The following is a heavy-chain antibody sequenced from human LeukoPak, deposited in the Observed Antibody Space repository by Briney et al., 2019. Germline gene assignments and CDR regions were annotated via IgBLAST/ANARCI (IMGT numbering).Heavy chain of an antibody. CDR3: ARGGSSSWADALNF. J-gene: IGHJ3*01. V-gene: IGHV1-2*02. CDR2: INPNSGAT. D-gene: IGHD6-13*01. CDR1: GYTFTGYY. Sequence: ASVKVSCKASGYTFTGYYIHWVRQAPGLGLEWMGWINPNSGATNYEEGFQGRVTMTRDTSITTVYMELRRLTSDDTAVYYCARGGSSSWADALNFWGHGTMVSVSS.